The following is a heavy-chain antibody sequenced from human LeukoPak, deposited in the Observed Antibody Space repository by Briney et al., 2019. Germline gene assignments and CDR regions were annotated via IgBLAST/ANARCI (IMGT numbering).Heavy chain of an antibody. V-gene: IGHV3-23*01. CDR3: ARGMVTKFDC. Sequence: GGSLRLSCAASGSTFSDHAMTWVRQAPGKGLEWVSAIRGSGGDTFYADSVKGRFTISRDNSRNTLYLQMDSLRADDTAVYFCARGMVTKFDCWGQGTLVTVSS. J-gene: IGHJ4*02. CDR1: GSTFSDHA. D-gene: IGHD5-18*01. CDR2: IRGSGGDT.